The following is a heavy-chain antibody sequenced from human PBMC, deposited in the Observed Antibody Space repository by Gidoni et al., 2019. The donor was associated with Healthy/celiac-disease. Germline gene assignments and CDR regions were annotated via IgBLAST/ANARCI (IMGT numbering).Heavy chain of an antibody. V-gene: IGHV1-18*01. CDR1: GYTFTSYG. D-gene: IGHD2-2*02. J-gene: IGHJ4*02. CDR3: ARGGLYCSSTSCYSGDY. Sequence: QVQLVQSGAEVKKPGAYVKVSCKASGYTFTSYGISWVRQAPGTGLEWMGWISAYNGNTTYAQKLQGRVTMTTDPSTSTAYMELRSLISDDTAVYYCARGGLYCSSTSCYSGDYWGKGTLVTVSS. CDR2: ISAYNGNT.